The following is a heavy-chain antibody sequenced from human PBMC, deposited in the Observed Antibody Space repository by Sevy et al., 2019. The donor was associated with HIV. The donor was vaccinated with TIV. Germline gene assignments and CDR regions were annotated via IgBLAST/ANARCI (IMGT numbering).Heavy chain of an antibody. V-gene: IGHV3-7*01. Sequence: GGSLRLSCAASGFSFSSYWMSWVHQAPGKGLEWVATMKQDGTEKDYVDSVKGRFTISRDNTKSSLFLQMNSLSAEDTAVYYCVREGLGGYSYSLDCWGQGTQVTVSS. CDR3: VREGLGGYSYSLDC. CDR2: MKQDGTEK. CDR1: GFSFSSYW. D-gene: IGHD5-18*01. J-gene: IGHJ4*02.